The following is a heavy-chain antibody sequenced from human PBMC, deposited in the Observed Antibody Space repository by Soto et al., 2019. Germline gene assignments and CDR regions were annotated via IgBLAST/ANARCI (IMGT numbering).Heavy chain of an antibody. Sequence: QVQLVQSGAEVKKPGASVKVSCKASGYTFTSYAMHWVRQAPGQRLEWMGWINAGNGNTKYSQKFQGRVTITRDISASTAYMELSSLRSEDTAVSYCAREWFYSGSYYYYYYYGMDVWGQGTTVTVSS. D-gene: IGHD1-26*01. J-gene: IGHJ6*02. V-gene: IGHV1-3*01. CDR2: INAGNGNT. CDR1: GYTFTSYA. CDR3: AREWFYSGSYYYYYYYGMDV.